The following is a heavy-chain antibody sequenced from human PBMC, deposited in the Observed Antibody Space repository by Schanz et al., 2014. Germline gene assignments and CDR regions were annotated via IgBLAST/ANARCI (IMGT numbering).Heavy chain of an antibody. Sequence: QVQLVQSGPAVKKPGASMKVSCLASGYTFTSYYMHWVRQAPGQGLEWMGQINPNSGATIYAQNFQGRVTMTRDTSISPAYMELSRLRSDDTAVYYCARGLVRYFAYWGQGTLVTVSS. CDR3: ARGLVRYFAY. J-gene: IGHJ4*02. D-gene: IGHD2-8*02. CDR1: GYTFTSYY. CDR2: INPNSGAT. V-gene: IGHV1-2*06.